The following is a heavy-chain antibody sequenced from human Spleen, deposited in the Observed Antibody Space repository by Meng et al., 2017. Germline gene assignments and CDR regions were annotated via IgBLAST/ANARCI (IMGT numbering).Heavy chain of an antibody. V-gene: IGHV1-2*06. D-gene: IGHD2-21*02. Sequence: ASVKVSCKASGGTFSSYAISWVRQARGQGLEWMGRINPKSGETHYAQKFQARVTMTRDTSTSTVYMELSSLRSEDTAVYYCARGGHIVVVTATDYYYYYGMNVGARGPS. CDR2: INPKSGET. CDR1: GGTFSSYA. J-gene: IGHJ6*04. CDR3: ARGGHIVVVTATDYYYYYGMNV.